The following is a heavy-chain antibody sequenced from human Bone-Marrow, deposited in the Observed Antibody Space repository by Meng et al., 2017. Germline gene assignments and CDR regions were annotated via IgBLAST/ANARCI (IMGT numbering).Heavy chain of an antibody. V-gene: IGHV1-8*01. CDR3: ARAPPELLWFGECDV. Sequence: ASVKVSCKTSGYTFTNYDINWVRQATGQGLEWMGWMNPNSGNTGFAQKFQGRVTMTRNTSISTAYMELSSLRSDDTAVYYCARAPPELLWFGECDVWGQGTTVTVSS. CDR1: GYTFTNYD. J-gene: IGHJ6*02. D-gene: IGHD3-10*01. CDR2: MNPNSGNT.